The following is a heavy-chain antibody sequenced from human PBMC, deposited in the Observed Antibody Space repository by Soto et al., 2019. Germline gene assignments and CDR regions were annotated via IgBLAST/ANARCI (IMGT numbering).Heavy chain of an antibody. CDR1: GGSIISGGYY. D-gene: IGHD3-22*01. CDR3: ARVASSLSNYYDSSGYSVYAFDI. CDR2: IYYSGST. Sequence: PSETLSLTCTVSGGSIISGGYYWGWIRQHPGKGLEWIGYIYYSGSTYYNPSLKSRVTISVDTSKNQFSLKLSSVTAADTAVYYCARVASSLSNYYDSSGYSVYAFDIWGQGTMVTVSS. V-gene: IGHV4-31*02. J-gene: IGHJ3*02.